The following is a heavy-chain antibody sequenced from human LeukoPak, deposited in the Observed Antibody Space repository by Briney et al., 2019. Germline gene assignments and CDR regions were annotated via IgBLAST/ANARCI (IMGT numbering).Heavy chain of an antibody. J-gene: IGHJ4*02. Sequence: RKSGPTLVNPIQTLTLTCTFSGFSLGTSGVAVSWIRQPPGKALEWLALIYWNDDKRYSPSLKSRLTITKDTSKDQVVLTMTNMDPVDTGTYYCAHVFNTSPAYWGQGTLVTVSS. CDR3: AHVFNTSPAY. CDR2: IYWNDDK. CDR1: GFSLGTSGVA. V-gene: IGHV2-5*01.